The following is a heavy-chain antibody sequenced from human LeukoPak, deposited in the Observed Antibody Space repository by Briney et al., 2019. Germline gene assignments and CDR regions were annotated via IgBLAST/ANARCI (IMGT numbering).Heavy chain of an antibody. CDR2: INQDGREK. CDR1: AFTFSSYW. Sequence: TGGTLRISSAASAFTFSSYWMSWVRQAPGKGLEWVANINQDGREKYYVDSVKGRFTISRDNDKNSLYLKMNSVRAEDTAVYYCARVGCSGGSCYHNWFDPWGQGTLVTASS. CDR3: ARVGCSGGSCYHNWFDP. V-gene: IGHV3-7*01. J-gene: IGHJ5*02. D-gene: IGHD2-15*01.